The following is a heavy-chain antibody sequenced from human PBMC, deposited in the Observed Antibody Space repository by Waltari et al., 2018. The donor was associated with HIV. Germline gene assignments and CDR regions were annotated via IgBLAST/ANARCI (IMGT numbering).Heavy chain of an antibody. CDR2: ICRSESKV. J-gene: IGHJ5*02. Sequence: EVQLVQSGAEVKKPGESLKISCRGSGHIFNNYWIAWVRQTPGNGLEWMGIICRSESKVQLNRAFQGRVSISIDKAFTTASLQLSSLKASDTGMYYCARLMGLGGSSAWGNNWFDPWGQGTLVTVSS. CDR1: GHIFNNYW. V-gene: IGHV5-51*01. D-gene: IGHD6-19*01. CDR3: ARLMGLGGSSAWGNNWFDP.